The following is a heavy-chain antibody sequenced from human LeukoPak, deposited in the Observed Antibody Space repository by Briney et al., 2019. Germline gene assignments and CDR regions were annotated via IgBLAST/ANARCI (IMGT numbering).Heavy chain of an antibody. D-gene: IGHD2-15*01. CDR2: IDSISTTI. CDR1: GFTFISYE. J-gene: IGHJ3*02. Sequence: SGGSLRLSCAASGFTFISYEMNWVRRAPGKGLEWISYIDSISTTIYSADSVRGRFTISRDNAKNSLYLQMNSLRVEDTAIYYCARGAPLVVVTTGAFDIWGQGTMVTVSS. V-gene: IGHV3-48*03. CDR3: ARGAPLVVVTTGAFDI.